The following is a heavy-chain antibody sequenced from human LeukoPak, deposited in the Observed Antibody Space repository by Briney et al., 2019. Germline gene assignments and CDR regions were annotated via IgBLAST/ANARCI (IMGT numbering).Heavy chain of an antibody. D-gene: IGHD6-13*01. CDR2: IYYSGST. CDR3: ARVVMSSSSGLDI. V-gene: IGHV4-61*08. J-gene: IGHJ3*02. CDR1: GGSISSGGYY. Sequence: SETLSLTCTVSGGSISSGGYYWSWIRQHPGKGLEWIGYIYYSGSTNYNPSLKSRVTISVDTSKNQFSLKLSSVTAADTAAYYCARVVMSSSSGLDIWGQGTMVTVSS.